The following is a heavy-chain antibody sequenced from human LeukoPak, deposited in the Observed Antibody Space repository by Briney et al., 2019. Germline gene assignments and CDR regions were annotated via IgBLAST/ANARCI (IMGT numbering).Heavy chain of an antibody. CDR3: AREARWSGYQYYYYCYMDV. Sequence: SETLSLTCAVYGGSFSGYYWSWIRQPPGKGLEWIGEINHSGSTNYNPSLKSRVTISVDTSKNQFSLKLSSVTAADTAVYYCAREARWSGYQYYYYCYMDVWGKGTTVTVSS. J-gene: IGHJ6*03. CDR1: GGSFSGYY. V-gene: IGHV4-34*01. CDR2: INHSGST. D-gene: IGHD3-3*01.